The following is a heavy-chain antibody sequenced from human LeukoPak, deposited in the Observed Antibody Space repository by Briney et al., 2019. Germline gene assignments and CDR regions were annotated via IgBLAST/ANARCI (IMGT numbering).Heavy chain of an antibody. V-gene: IGHV4-4*07. J-gene: IGHJ4*02. D-gene: IGHD3-9*01. CDR3: ARDPLYYDILTGYSH. CDR2: IYTSGST. CDR1: GGSISSYY. Sequence: SETLSLTCTVSGGSISSYYWSWIRQPAGKGLEWIGRIYTSGSTNYNPSLKSRVTMSVDTSKNQFSLKLSSVTAADTAVYYCARDPLYYDILTGYSHWGQGTLVTVSS.